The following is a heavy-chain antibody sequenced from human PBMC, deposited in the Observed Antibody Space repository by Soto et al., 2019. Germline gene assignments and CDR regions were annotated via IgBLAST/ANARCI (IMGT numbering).Heavy chain of an antibody. CDR3: ARCSTPSYYYGHRGTYYYHYMDV. D-gene: IGHD3-10*01. Sequence: PGGSLRLSCAASGFTVSSNCMSWVRQAPGKGLEWVSVIYSGGSTYYADSVKGRFTISRDNSKNTLYLQMNSLRAEDTAVYYCARCSTPSYYYGHRGTYYYHYMDVWGKGTTVTVSS. CDR1: GFTVSSNC. V-gene: IGHV3-66*01. CDR2: IYSGGST. J-gene: IGHJ6*03.